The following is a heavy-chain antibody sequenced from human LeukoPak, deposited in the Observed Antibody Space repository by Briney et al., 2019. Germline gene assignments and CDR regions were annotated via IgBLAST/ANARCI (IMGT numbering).Heavy chain of an antibody. CDR2: IKQDGSEK. D-gene: IGHD2-15*01. CDR1: GFTFSRHW. V-gene: IGHV3-7*05. Sequence: PGGSLRLSCAASGFTFSRHWMSWVRQAPGKGLEWVANIKQDGSEKYYVGSVKGRFTISRDNAKNSLSLQMNSLRVEDTAVYYCAREWCSGGSCYRIFDSWGQGTPVTVSS. J-gene: IGHJ4*02. CDR3: AREWCSGGSCYRIFDS.